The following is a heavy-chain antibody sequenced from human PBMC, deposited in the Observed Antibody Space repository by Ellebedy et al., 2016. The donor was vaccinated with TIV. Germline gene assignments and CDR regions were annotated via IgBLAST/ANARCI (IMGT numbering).Heavy chain of an antibody. J-gene: IGHJ3*02. Sequence: GGSLRLSCAASGLTVSSTYMSWVRQAPGKGLEWISVIHTGGDTNYADSVKGRFTMSRDTSKNTVHLQINSVRVEDTAVYYCAGETFNEVDLIKWGVLDTWGQGTMVTVSS. V-gene: IGHV3-66*01. D-gene: IGHD1-1*01. CDR1: GLTVSSTY. CDR3: AGETFNEVDLIKWGVLDT. CDR2: IHTGGDT.